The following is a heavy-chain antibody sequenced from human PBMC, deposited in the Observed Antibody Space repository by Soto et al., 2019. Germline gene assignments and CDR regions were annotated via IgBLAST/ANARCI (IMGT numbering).Heavy chain of an antibody. CDR2: INPSGGSA. J-gene: IGHJ4*02. CDR1: GYTFTSYY. D-gene: IGHD2-8*01. CDR3: ARGHCPSPRCTGGNLDY. V-gene: IGHV1-46*01. Sequence: QVQLVQSGAEVKKPGASVKVSCQASGYTFTSYYMHWVRQAPGQGLEWLGIINPSGGSASYAQKFPDRVTKTRDASTSTVYMELSSLRSEDTAVYYCARGHCPSPRCTGGNLDYWGQGTLVTVSS.